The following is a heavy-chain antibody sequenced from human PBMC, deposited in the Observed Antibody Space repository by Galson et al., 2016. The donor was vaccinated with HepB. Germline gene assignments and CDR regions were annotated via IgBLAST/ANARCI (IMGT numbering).Heavy chain of an antibody. Sequence: SVKVSCKASGYMFIGYFLHWVRQAPGQGLEWMGWINPNSGGTNSAQKFQGRITMTRDTSISTAYMELSGLRSDDTAVYYCTRDTAQWLGGDYFDSWGQGTLVTVAS. CDR3: TRDTAQWLGGDYFDS. D-gene: IGHD6-19*01. J-gene: IGHJ4*02. V-gene: IGHV1-2*02. CDR2: INPNSGGT. CDR1: GYMFIGYF.